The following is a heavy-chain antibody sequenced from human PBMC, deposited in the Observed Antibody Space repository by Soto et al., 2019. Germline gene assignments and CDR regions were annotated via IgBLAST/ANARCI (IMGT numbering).Heavy chain of an antibody. CDR3: ARSSIKPQVFMYPFDS. J-gene: IGHJ4*02. CDR2: INHSGST. Sequence: SDTLSXTXAVXGGSFSGYYWTWIRQPPRTGLEWIGEINHSGSTNYNPSLKSRVTISVDTSKNQFSLRLNSVTAAGTAVYYCARSSIKPQVFMYPFDSWSQGTLVTVSS. V-gene: IGHV4-34*01. D-gene: IGHD3-3*01. CDR1: GGSFSGYY.